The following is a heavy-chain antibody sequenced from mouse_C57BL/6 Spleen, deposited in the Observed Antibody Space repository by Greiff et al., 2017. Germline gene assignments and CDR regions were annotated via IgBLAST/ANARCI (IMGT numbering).Heavy chain of an antibody. CDR2: IFPGDGDT. CDR3: ARYCSGSSYHYFGY. Sequence: QVQLQQSGPELVKPGASVKISCKASGYAFSSSWMNWVKQRPGKGLEWIGRIFPGDGDTNYNGKFKGKATLTADKSSSTAYMQLSSLTSEDSAVYSCARYCSGSSYHYFGYWGQGTTLTVSS. V-gene: IGHV1-82*01. J-gene: IGHJ2*01. CDR1: GYAFSSSW. D-gene: IGHD1-1*01.